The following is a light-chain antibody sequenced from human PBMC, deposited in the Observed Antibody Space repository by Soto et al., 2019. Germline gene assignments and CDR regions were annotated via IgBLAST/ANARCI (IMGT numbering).Light chain of an antibody. CDR3: QQYGNLPLT. J-gene: IGKJ4*01. CDR2: RVS. V-gene: IGKV3-20*01. Sequence: EIVMSQSPATLSVSPGERATLSCRASQTITTLAWYQRKPGQAPRLLIYRVSSRATGVPDRFSGSGSGTDYTLTTSRLEPEDFAVYYCQQYGNLPLTFGGGTKVDI. CDR1: QTITT.